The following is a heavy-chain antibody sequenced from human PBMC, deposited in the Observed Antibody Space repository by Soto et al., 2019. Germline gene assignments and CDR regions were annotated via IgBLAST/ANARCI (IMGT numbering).Heavy chain of an antibody. V-gene: IGHV3-33*01. CDR1: GFTFSSYG. J-gene: IGHJ6*02. Sequence: GGSLRLSCAASGFTFSSYGMHWVRQAPGKGLEWVAVIWYDGSNKYYAVSVKGRFTISRDNSKNTLYLQMNSLRAEDTAVYYCASDLVDYDFWRSYYYYGMDVWGQGTTVTVSS. CDR2: IWYDGSNK. D-gene: IGHD3-3*01. CDR3: ASDLVDYDFWRSYYYYGMDV.